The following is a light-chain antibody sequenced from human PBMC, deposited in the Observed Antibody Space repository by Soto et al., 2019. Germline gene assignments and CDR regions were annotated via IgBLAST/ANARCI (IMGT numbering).Light chain of an antibody. Sequence: IVLPPSPAPVSVSPGQRATLSCRASQSLSSYLAWYQQKPGQAPRLLIYDASSMADGIPARFTGSGSGTDFTLTISSLEPEDFAVYFCQQRSGWPPTFGGGTKVDIK. CDR2: DAS. V-gene: IGKV3-11*01. J-gene: IGKJ4*02. CDR1: QSLSSY. CDR3: QQRSGWPPT.